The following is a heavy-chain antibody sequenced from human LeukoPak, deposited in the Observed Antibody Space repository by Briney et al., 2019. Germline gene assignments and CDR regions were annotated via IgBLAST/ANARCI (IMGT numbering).Heavy chain of an antibody. CDR3: ARHMTGGTYPTDV. J-gene: IGHJ6*02. V-gene: IGHV4-59*08. CDR1: GGSISGHY. CDR2: IYYSGDT. Sequence: PSETLSLTCTVSGGSISGHYWSWIRQPPGKGLEWIAYIYYSGDTNYNPSLQSRVTISVDTSKNQLSLKVSSVTAADTAVYYCARHMTGGTYPTDVWGQGTTVTVSS. D-gene: IGHD1-26*01.